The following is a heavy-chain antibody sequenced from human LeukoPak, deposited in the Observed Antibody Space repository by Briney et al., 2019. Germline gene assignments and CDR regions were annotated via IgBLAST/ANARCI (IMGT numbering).Heavy chain of an antibody. V-gene: IGHV3-20*04. D-gene: IGHD4-17*01. Sequence: GGSLGLSCTVSGFTFEDYGMNWVRQVPGKEPEWVSGLNWNGGGRRYADSVKGRFIISRDNAKGVLYLQLNDLRVEDTALYYCARDAVPSGRSWFDPWGQGTLVTVSS. CDR1: GFTFEDYG. CDR2: LNWNGGGR. CDR3: ARDAVPSGRSWFDP. J-gene: IGHJ5*02.